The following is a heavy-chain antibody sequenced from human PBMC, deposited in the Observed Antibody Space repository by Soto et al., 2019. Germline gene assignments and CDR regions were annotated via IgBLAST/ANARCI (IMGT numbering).Heavy chain of an antibody. CDR1: GGTFSSYA. CDR3: ARGSDFWSGYSLPFYYYYYGMDV. V-gene: IGHV1-69*01. Sequence: VQLVQSGAEVKQPGSSVKVSCKASGGTFSSYAISWVRQAPGQGLEWMGGIIPIFGTANYAQKFQGRVTITADESTSTAYMELSSLRSEDTAVYYCARGSDFWSGYSLPFYYYYYGMDVWGQGTTVTVSS. J-gene: IGHJ6*02. CDR2: IIPIFGTA. D-gene: IGHD3-3*01.